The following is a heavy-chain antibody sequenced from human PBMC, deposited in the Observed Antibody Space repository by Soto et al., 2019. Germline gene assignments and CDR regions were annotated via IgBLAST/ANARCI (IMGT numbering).Heavy chain of an antibody. D-gene: IGHD3-3*01. Sequence: ASVKVSCKASGYTFTGYYMHWVRQAPGQGLEWMGWINPNSGGTNYAQKFQGRVTMTRDTSISTAYMELSRLRSDDTAVYYCARDPLNVLRFLDPPQLDGCYCCRDVWGQGTTVTVAS. CDR2: INPNSGGT. CDR1: GYTFTGYY. J-gene: IGHJ6*02. CDR3: ARDPLNVLRFLDPPQLDGCYCCRDV. V-gene: IGHV1-2*02.